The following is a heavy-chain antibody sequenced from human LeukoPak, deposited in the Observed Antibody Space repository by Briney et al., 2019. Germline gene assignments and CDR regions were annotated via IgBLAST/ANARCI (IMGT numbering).Heavy chain of an antibody. CDR1: GFTFSDFW. CDR3: ARGRGWSTIPYYMDV. J-gene: IGHJ6*03. D-gene: IGHD3-3*01. CDR2: IKQDGGEK. V-gene: IGHV3-7*01. Sequence: GGSLRLSCAASGFTFSDFWMNWVRQAPGKGLEWVASIKQDGGEKYYVDSVKGRFTISRDNAKNSLYLQMNGLRAEDSAVYYCARGRGWSTIPYYMDVWGKGTTVIVS.